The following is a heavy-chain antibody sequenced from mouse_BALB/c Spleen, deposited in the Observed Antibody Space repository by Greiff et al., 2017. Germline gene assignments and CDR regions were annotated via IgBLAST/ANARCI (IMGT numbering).Heavy chain of an antibody. CDR2: ISSGSSTI. CDR3: ARERYDYDEGAFAY. J-gene: IGHJ3*01. V-gene: IGHV5-17*02. CDR1: GFTFSSFG. D-gene: IGHD2-4*01. Sequence: EVQLVESGGGLVQPGGSRKLSCAASGFTFSSFGMHWVRQAPEKGLEWVAYISSGSSTIYYADTVKGRFTISRDNPKNTLFLQMSSLRSEDTAMYYCARERYDYDEGAFAYWGQGTLVTVSA.